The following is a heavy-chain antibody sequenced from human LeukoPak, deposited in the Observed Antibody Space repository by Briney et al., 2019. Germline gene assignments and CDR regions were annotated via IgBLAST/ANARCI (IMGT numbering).Heavy chain of an antibody. J-gene: IGHJ5*02. CDR1: GGSFSGYY. CDR2: IYYSGST. D-gene: IGHD3-22*01. CDR3: ARDRYYYDSSGTRWFDP. V-gene: IGHV4-59*01. Sequence: SETLSLTCAVYGGSFSGYYWSWIRQPPGKGLEWIGYIYYSGSTNYNPSLKSRVTISVDTSKNQFPLKLRSVTAADTAVYYCARDRYYYDSSGTRWFDPWGQGTLVTVSS.